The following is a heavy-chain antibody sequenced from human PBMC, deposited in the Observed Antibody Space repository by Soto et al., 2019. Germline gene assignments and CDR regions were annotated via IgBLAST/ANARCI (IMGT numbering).Heavy chain of an antibody. CDR3: VRLIGNSWLDF. Sequence: SETPSPSSDSPGDKVFNITVTWTCSRRPPSRGLEWLGRTYYRSKWYNDYAESVKSRITINPDTSKNQFSLHLNSVTPEDTAVYYCVRLIGNSWLDFWGQGTLVTVSS. CDR1: GDKVFNITVT. D-gene: IGHD1-26*01. CDR2: TYYRSKWYN. V-gene: IGHV6-1*01. J-gene: IGHJ5*01.